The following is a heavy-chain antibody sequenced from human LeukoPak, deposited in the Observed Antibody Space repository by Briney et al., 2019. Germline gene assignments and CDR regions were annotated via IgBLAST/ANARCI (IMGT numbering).Heavy chain of an antibody. J-gene: IGHJ4*02. CDR3: ASALPADHFDY. Sequence: GGSLRLSCAASGFTFSSYWMSGVRQAPGKGLEWVANIKYYGSEKYYVDSVRGRFTISRDNAKNSLYLQMNSLRAEDTAVYYCASALPADHFDYWGQGTLVTVSS. CDR2: IKYYGSEK. CDR1: GFTFSSYW. V-gene: IGHV3-7*01.